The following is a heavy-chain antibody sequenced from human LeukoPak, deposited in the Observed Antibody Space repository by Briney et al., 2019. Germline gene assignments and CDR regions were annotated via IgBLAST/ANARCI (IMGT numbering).Heavy chain of an antibody. CDR3: ARGLSPFEAGPVAFDI. D-gene: IGHD6-19*01. Sequence: ASVKVSCKASGYTFTSYDINWVRQATGQGLEWMGWMNPNSGNTGYAQKFQGGVTMTRNTSISTAYMELSSLRSEDTAVYYCARGLSPFEAGPVAFDIWGQGTMVTVSS. CDR2: MNPNSGNT. J-gene: IGHJ3*02. CDR1: GYTFTSYD. V-gene: IGHV1-8*01.